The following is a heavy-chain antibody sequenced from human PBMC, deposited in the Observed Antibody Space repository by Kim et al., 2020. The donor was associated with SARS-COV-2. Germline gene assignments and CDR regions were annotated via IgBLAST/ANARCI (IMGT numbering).Heavy chain of an antibody. Sequence: SETLSLTCTVSGGSISSGDYYWSWIRQPPGKGLDWIGYIYYSGSTYYNPSLKSRVTISVDTSQNPFSLKPSSVTAADTAVYYCARETMVRAHYYYYYCM. D-gene: IGHD3-10*01. CDR3: ARETMVRAHYYYYYCM. CDR1: GGSISSGDYY. V-gene: IGHV4-30-4*01. J-gene: IGHJ6*01. CDR2: IYYSGST.